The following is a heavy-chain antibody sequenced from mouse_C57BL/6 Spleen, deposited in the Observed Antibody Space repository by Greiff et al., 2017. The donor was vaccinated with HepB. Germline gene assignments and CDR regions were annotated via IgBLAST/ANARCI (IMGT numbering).Heavy chain of an antibody. D-gene: IGHD2-10*01. CDR2: IDPSDSYT. V-gene: IGHV1-59*01. CDR3: ARPPYYGNYGWYFDV. J-gene: IGHJ1*03. Sequence: QVQLQQPGAELVRPGTSVKLSCKASGYTFTSYWMHWVKQRPGQGLEWIGVIDPSDSYTNYNQKFKGKATLTVDTSSSTAYMQLSSLTSEDSAVYYCARPPYYGNYGWYFDVWGTGTTVTVSS. CDR1: GYTFTSYW.